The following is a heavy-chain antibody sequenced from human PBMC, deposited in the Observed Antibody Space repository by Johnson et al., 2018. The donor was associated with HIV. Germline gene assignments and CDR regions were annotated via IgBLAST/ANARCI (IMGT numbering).Heavy chain of an antibody. J-gene: IGHJ3*02. CDR1: GFTFSSNY. D-gene: IGHD6-6*01. CDR2: IYSGGST. CDR3: ARLEYSSVSPLFGAFDI. Sequence: VQLVESGGGVVQPGGSLRLSCAASGFTFSSNYMSWVRQAPGKGLEWVSVIYSGGSTGYADSVKCRLTISREHAKNSLYLQMNSLRAEDTALYYCARLEYSSVSPLFGAFDIWGQGTMVTVSS. V-gene: IGHV3-66*04.